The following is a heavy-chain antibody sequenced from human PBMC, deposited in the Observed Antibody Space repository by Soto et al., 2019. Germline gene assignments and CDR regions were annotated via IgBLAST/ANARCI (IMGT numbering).Heavy chain of an antibody. Sequence: QVQLVESGGGVVQPGTSLRLSCAASGFSFNTYGMHWARQAPGKGLEWVAVIWHDGSIKHYAESVKGRFTIYRDNSENTLYLQINSLRAEDTAVYYCVNDGPNWGIDLFSWGQGTLVTVYS. J-gene: IGHJ5*02. CDR3: VNDGPNWGIDLFS. CDR1: GFSFNTYG. V-gene: IGHV3-33*06. CDR2: IWHDGSIK. D-gene: IGHD7-27*01.